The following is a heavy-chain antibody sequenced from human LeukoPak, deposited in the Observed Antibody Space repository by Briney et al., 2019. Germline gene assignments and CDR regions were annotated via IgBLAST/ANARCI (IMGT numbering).Heavy chain of an antibody. CDR3: ARFVDTAPDNWFDP. CDR2: SYHSGST. CDR1: GGSISSGGYS. D-gene: IGHD5-18*01. V-gene: IGHV4-30-2*01. J-gene: IGHJ5*02. Sequence: SQTLSLTCAVSGGSISSGGYSWSWIRQPPGKGLEWIGYSYHSGSTYYNPSLKSRVTISVDRSKNQFSLKLSSVPAADTAVYCCARFVDTAPDNWFDPWGQGILVTVSS.